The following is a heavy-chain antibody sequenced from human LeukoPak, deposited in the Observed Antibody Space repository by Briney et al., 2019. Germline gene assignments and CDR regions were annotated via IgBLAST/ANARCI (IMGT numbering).Heavy chain of an antibody. D-gene: IGHD2-15*01. CDR2: INHSGST. CDR1: GGSFSGYY. Sequence: SETLSLTCAVYGGSFSGYYWSWIRQPPGKGLEWIGEINHSGSTNYNPSLKSRVTISVDTSKNQFSLKLSSVTAADTAVYYCARARFGRCSGGSCYRYLYYYYGMDVWGQGTTVTVSS. V-gene: IGHV4-34*01. CDR3: ARARFGRCSGGSCYRYLYYYYGMDV. J-gene: IGHJ6*02.